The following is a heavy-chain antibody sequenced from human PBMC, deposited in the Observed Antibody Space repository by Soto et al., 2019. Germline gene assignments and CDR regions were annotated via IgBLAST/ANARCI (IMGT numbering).Heavy chain of an antibody. D-gene: IGHD2-21*02. CDR2: VSWDGSST. CDR1: GFTFDDYT. V-gene: IGHV3-43*01. CDR3: ARGTVVTGFDY. J-gene: IGHJ4*02. Sequence: DVQLVQSGGVVGEPGGSLRLSCEASGFTFDDYTMYWVRQPPGKALEWVGLVSWDGSSTDSTESVKGRFTITGDNSRNSLYLQMSSLTPEDTAVYFCARGTVVTGFDYWGQGTLVIVS.